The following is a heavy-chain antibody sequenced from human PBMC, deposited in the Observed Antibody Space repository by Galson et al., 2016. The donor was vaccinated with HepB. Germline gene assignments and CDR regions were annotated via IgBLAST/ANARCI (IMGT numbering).Heavy chain of an antibody. CDR2: IKSDGSIT. CDR1: GFTFSAYW. Sequence: SLRLSCAASGFTFSAYWMHWVRQAPGKGLVWVSRIKSDGSITGYADSVKGRFTISRDNAKNTLYLQMDSLRAEDTAVYYCHYGDYGDAFNRYYYHGMDVGGQGTTVTVFS. J-gene: IGHJ6*02. V-gene: IGHV3-74*01. CDR3: HYGDYGDAFNRYYYHGMDV. D-gene: IGHD4-17*01.